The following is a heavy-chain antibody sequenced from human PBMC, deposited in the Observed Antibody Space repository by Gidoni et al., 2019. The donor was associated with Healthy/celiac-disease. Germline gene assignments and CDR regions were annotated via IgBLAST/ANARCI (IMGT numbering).Heavy chain of an antibody. V-gene: IGHV4-31*03. Sequence: QVQLQESGPGLVKPSQTLSLTCTVSGGSISRGGYYWSWIRQHPGKGLEWIGYIYYSGSTYYNPSLKSRVTISVDTSKNQFSLKLSSVTAADTAVYYCARGNLPSIAVAGNDWFDPWGQGTLVTVSS. CDR2: IYYSGST. J-gene: IGHJ5*02. CDR1: GGSISRGGYY. D-gene: IGHD6-19*01. CDR3: ARGNLPSIAVAGNDWFDP.